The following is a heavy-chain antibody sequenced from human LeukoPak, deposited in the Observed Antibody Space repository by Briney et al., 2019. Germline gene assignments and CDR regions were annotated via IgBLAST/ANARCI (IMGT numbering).Heavy chain of an antibody. CDR2: IKSKTDGGTT. CDR3: TTDLLWELPPGLRY. V-gene: IGHV3-15*01. Sequence: GGSLRLSCAASGFTFSNAWMSWVRQAPGKGLEWVGRIKSKTDGGTTDYAAPVKGRFTISRDDSKNTLYLQMNSLKTEDTAVYYCTTDLLWELPPGLRYWGQGTLVTVSS. D-gene: IGHD1-26*01. J-gene: IGHJ4*02. CDR1: GFTFSNAW.